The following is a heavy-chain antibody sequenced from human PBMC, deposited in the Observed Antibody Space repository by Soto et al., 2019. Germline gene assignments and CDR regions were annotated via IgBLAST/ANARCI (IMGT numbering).Heavy chain of an antibody. CDR2: ISNNGGST. CDR1: GFTFSTYA. CDR3: AKAASPPVDTAMAY. D-gene: IGHD5-18*01. J-gene: IGHJ4*02. Sequence: PGGSLRLSCAASGFTFSTYAMYWVRQAPGKGLEYVSAISNNGGSTFYANSVRGRFTISRDNSKNTLYLQMNSLRAEDTAVYYCAKAASPPVDTAMAYWGQGTLVTVSS. V-gene: IGHV3-64*01.